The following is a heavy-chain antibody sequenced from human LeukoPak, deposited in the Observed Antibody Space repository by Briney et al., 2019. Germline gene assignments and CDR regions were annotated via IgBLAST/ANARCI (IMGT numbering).Heavy chain of an antibody. CDR1: SGSISSSSYF. CDR3: ARGYCSGGSCYSYYYYNYMDV. CDR2: IYYSGST. J-gene: IGHJ6*03. D-gene: IGHD2-15*01. Sequence: SETLSLTCTVSSGSISSSSYFWAWIRQPPGKGLEWIGSIYYSGSTYYNPSLKSRVTISVDTSKNQFSLKLSSVTAADTAVYYCARGYCSGGSCYSYYYYNYMDVWGKGTTVTVSS. V-gene: IGHV4-39*07.